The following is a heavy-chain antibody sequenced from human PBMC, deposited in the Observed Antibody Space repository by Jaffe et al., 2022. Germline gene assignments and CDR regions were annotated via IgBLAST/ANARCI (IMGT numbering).Heavy chain of an antibody. CDR2: IYFSGDT. CDR3: ARGITMPGNQYFHD. J-gene: IGHJ1*01. D-gene: IGHD6-19*01. CDR1: GGSINSMNYY. Sequence: QLQLQESGPGLVKPSETLSLTCTVSGGSINSMNYYWGWIRQPPGKGLEWIGSIYFSGDTYYNPSLKSRVTISVDTSKNQLSLRLSSVTAADTAVYYCARGITMPGNQYFHDWGQGTLVDVSS. V-gene: IGHV4-39*01.